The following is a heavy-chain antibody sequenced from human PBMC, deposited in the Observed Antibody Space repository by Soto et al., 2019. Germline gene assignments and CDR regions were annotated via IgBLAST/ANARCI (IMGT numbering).Heavy chain of an antibody. CDR2: INAGNGNT. J-gene: IGHJ6*02. V-gene: IGHV1-3*01. D-gene: IGHD6-19*01. CDR3: ASGSSGWFCFHSAKDYYHYGMDV. Sequence: QVQLVQSGAEVKKPGASVKVSCKASGYTFTSYAMHWVRQAPGQRVGWMGWINAGNGNTKYSQKFQGSVTITRDTSARTAYLELSFRESEDAAVDFSASGSSGWFCFHSAKDYYHYGMDVWGQGTTVTVSS. CDR1: GYTFTSYA.